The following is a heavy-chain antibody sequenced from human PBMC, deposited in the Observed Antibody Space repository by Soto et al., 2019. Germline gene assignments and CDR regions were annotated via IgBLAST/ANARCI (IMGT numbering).Heavy chain of an antibody. CDR3: ALSHTVTTDY. CDR1: GLTFSSYW. CDR2: IKSDGSST. D-gene: IGHD4-17*01. J-gene: IGHJ4*02. V-gene: IGHV3-74*01. Sequence: EVQLVESGGGLVQPGGSLRLSCAASGLTFSSYWMHWVRQAPGKGLVWVSRIKSDGSSTSYADSVKGRFTISRDNAKNTLYLQMNSLRSEDPAVYYCALSHTVTTDYWGQGTLVTVSS.